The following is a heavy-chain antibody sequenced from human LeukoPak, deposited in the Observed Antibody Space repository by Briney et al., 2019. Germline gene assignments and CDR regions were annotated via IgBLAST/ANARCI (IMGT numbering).Heavy chain of an antibody. D-gene: IGHD2-15*01. CDR1: GCTFSSYA. Sequence: SVKVSRKSSGCTFSSYAISWVRQAPGQGLEWVGGIIPIFGTANYAQKVQGRVTNTADESTNTDYLYPSSLSSGHTAGHYCARAAGRARYSTPLKNQYFFAYWGERTPVTVHS. CDR3: ARAAGRARYSTPLKNQYFFAY. CDR2: IIPIFGTA. J-gene: IGHJ4*02. V-gene: IGHV1-69*13.